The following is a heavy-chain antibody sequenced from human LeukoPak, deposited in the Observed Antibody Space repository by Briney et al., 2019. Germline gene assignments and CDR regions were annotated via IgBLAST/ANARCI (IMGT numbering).Heavy chain of an antibody. CDR1: GFTFSNYY. V-gene: IGHV3-7*01. J-gene: IGHJ4*02. CDR2: IKQDGSDK. D-gene: IGHD1-26*01. Sequence: GGSLRLSCAASGFTFSNYYMSWVRQAPGKGLEWVSNIKQDGSDKSYVDSVKGRFTISRDNAENSLYLQMNSLRAEDTAVYFCARDREVGATIHDYWGQGTLVTVSS. CDR3: ARDREVGATIHDY.